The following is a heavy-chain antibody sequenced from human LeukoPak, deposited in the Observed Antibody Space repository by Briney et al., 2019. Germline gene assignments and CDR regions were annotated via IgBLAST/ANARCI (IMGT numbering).Heavy chain of an antibody. Sequence: SQTLSLTCAISGDSVSSNSAAWNWIRQSPPRGLEWLGRTYYRSKWYNDYAVSVKSRITINPDTSKNQFSLQLNSVTPEDTAVYYCARGAPVPSYGMDVWGQGTTVTVSS. CDR1: GDSVSSNSAA. CDR2: TYYRSKWYN. D-gene: IGHD4-17*01. CDR3: ARGAPVPSYGMDV. J-gene: IGHJ6*02. V-gene: IGHV6-1*01.